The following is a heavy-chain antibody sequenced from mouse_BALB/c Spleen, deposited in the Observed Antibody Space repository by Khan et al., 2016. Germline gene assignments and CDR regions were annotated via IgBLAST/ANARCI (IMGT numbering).Heavy chain of an antibody. CDR3: VVEDYDVFAY. Sequence: EVQLVESGGGLVQPKGSLKLSCAASGFTFNTYAMNWVRQAPGKGLEWVARIRSKSNNYATYYADSVKDRFTISRDDSQSMLYLQMNNLKTEDTALYYCVVEDYDVFAYWGQGTLVTVSA. J-gene: IGHJ3*01. CDR2: IRSKSNNYAT. CDR1: GFTFNTYA. V-gene: IGHV10-1*02. D-gene: IGHD2-4*01.